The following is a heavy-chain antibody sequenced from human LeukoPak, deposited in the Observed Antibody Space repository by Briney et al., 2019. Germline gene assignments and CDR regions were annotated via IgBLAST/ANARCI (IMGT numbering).Heavy chain of an antibody. CDR1: GDSISSSY. V-gene: IGHV4-59*01. D-gene: IGHD5-12*01. Sequence: PSETLSLTCTVSGDSISSSYWSSIRQPPGKGLEWIGYIYYSGSTNYNPSLKSRVTISVDTSKNQFSLKLSSVTAADTAVYYCAREPGDIVATTGYYYGMDVLGPRNTVTVSS. J-gene: IGHJ6*02. CDR3: AREPGDIVATTGYYYGMDV. CDR2: IYYSGST.